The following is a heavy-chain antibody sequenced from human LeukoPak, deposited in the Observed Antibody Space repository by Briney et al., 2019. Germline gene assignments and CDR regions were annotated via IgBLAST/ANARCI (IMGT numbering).Heavy chain of an antibody. J-gene: IGHJ4*02. CDR3: ARDHHAAGIAVAELDDY. V-gene: IGHV3-21*01. CDR2: ISSSSSYI. CDR1: GFTFSSYS. Sequence: GGSLRLSCAASGFTFSSYSMNWVRQAPGNGLEWVSSISSSSSYIYYADSVNGRFTISRDNAKNSLYLQMNSLRAEDTAVYYCARDHHAAGIAVAELDDYWGQGTLVTVSS. D-gene: IGHD6-19*01.